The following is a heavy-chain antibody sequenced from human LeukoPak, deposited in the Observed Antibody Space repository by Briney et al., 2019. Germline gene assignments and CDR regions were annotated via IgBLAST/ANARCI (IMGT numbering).Heavy chain of an antibody. Sequence: PGGSLRLFCAASGFTFSSYGMHWVRQAPGKGLEWVAFIRYDGSNKYYADSVKGRFTISRDNSKNTLYLQMNSLRAEDTAVYYCAKSSVGAVAGKVYYYYGMDVWGQGTTVTVSS. CDR3: AKSSVGAVAGKVYYYYGMDV. D-gene: IGHD6-19*01. V-gene: IGHV3-30*02. J-gene: IGHJ6*02. CDR1: GFTFSSYG. CDR2: IRYDGSNK.